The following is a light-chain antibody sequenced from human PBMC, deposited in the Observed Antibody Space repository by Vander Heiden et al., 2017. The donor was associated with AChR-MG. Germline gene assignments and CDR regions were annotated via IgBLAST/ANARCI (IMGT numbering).Light chain of an antibody. J-gene: IGKJ1*01. CDR2: GAS. V-gene: IGKV3-20*01. CDR3: QQYGTSPTWT. CDR1: QSVSARY. Sequence: EIVLTQSPGTLSLSPGERATLSCRASQSVSARYLAWYQQKPGQAPRLLIYGASSRATGIPDRFSGSGSGTDFTLTISRLDPEDFAVYYCQQYGTSPTWTFGQGTRVEIK.